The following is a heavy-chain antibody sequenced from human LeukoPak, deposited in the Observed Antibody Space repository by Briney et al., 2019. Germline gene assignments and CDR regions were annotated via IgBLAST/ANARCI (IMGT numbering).Heavy chain of an antibody. Sequence: GGSLRLSCAASGFTFSSYGMHWVRQAPGKGLEWVAVISYGGSNKYYADSVKGRFTISRDNSKNTLYLQMNSLRAEDTAVYYCAKDRHYYDSSGLGDWGQGTLVTVSS. D-gene: IGHD3-22*01. CDR3: AKDRHYYDSSGLGD. V-gene: IGHV3-30*18. CDR1: GFTFSSYG. CDR2: ISYGGSNK. J-gene: IGHJ4*02.